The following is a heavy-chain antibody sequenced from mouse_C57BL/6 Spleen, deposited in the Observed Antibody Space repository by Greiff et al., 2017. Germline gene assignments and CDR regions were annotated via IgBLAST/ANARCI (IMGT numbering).Heavy chain of an antibody. J-gene: IGHJ2*01. D-gene: IGHD2-12*01. V-gene: IGHV2-2*01. Sequence: VQRVESGPGLVQPSQSLSITCTVSGFSLTSYGVHWVRQSPGKGLEWLGVILSGGSTDYNAAFISRLSISKDNSKSQVFFKMNSLQADDTAIYYCARGVTTDYFDYWGQGTTLTVSS. CDR3: ARGVTTDYFDY. CDR1: GFSLTSYG. CDR2: ILSGGST.